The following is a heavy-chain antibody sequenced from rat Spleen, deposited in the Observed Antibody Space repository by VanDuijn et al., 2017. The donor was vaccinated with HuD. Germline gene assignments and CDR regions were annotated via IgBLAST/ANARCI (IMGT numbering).Heavy chain of an antibody. CDR1: GFTFSNYD. J-gene: IGHJ2*01. Sequence: EVQLVESGGGLVQPGRSMKLSCAASGFTFSNYDMAWVRQAPTKGLEWVTSISPSGDNTYYRDSVTGRFTVSRDNAKSTLYLQMDSLRSEDTATYYCASLNYGGLIEEFDYWGQGVMVTVSS. D-gene: IGHD1-11*01. CDR3: ASLNYGGLIEEFDY. CDR2: ISPSGDNT. V-gene: IGHV5-25*01.